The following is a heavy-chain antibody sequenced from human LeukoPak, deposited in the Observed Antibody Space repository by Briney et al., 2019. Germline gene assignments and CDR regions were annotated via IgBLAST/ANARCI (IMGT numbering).Heavy chain of an antibody. CDR3: AREGYCSSTSCYQDAFDI. V-gene: IGHV1-2*02. J-gene: IGHJ3*02. D-gene: IGHD2-2*01. Sequence: GASVKVSCKASGYTFTGYYMHWVRQAPGQGLEWMGWINPNSGGTNYAQKFQGRVTMTRDTSISTAYMELSRLRSDDTAVYYCAREGYCSSTSCYQDAFDIWGQGTMVTVSS. CDR1: GYTFTGYY. CDR2: INPNSGGT.